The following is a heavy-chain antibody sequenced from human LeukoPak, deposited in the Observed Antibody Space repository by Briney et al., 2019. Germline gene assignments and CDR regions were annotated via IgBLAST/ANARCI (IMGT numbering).Heavy chain of an antibody. CDR1: GFTFSSYA. CDR2: ISGSGGST. V-gene: IGHV3-23*01. J-gene: IGHJ6*03. D-gene: IGHD2-15*01. CDR3: AKCPSDIVVVVAAEYMDV. Sequence: PGGSLRLSCAASGFTFSSYAMSWVRQAPGKGLEWVSAISGSGGSTYYADSVKARFTISRDNSKNTLYLQMNSLRAEDAAVYYCAKCPSDIVVVVAAEYMDVWGKGTTVTVSS.